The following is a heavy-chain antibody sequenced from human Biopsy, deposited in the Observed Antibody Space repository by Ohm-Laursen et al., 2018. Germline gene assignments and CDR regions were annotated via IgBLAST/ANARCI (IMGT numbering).Heavy chain of an antibody. Sequence: SDTLSLTCPVSGGSISSFYWTWIRQPPGKGPEWIGDISDSGSTNYKPSLKSRVIISVDTSKNQFSLNRSSVTAADTAVYYCARRGSGGRSFDHWGQGTLVTVSS. D-gene: IGHD2-15*01. CDR1: GGSISSFY. J-gene: IGHJ4*02. CDR3: ARRGSGGRSFDH. CDR2: ISDSGST. V-gene: IGHV4-59*08.